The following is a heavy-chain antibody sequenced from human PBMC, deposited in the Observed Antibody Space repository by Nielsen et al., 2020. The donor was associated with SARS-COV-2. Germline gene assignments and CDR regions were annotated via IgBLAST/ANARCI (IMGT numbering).Heavy chain of an antibody. V-gene: IGHV4-59*08. CDR3: ARLDVVVPAASFAFDY. D-gene: IGHD2-2*01. J-gene: IGHJ4*02. Sequence: WIRQPPGKGLEWIGYIYYSGSTNYNPSLKSRVTISVDTSKNQFSLKLSSVTAADTAVYYCARLDVVVPAASFAFDYWGQGTLVTVSS. CDR2: IYYSGST.